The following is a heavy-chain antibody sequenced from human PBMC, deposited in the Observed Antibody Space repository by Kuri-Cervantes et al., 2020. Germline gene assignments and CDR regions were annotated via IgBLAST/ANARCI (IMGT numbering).Heavy chain of an antibody. J-gene: IGHJ4*02. CDR3: ARVRGYSYGPFDY. CDR1: GFTFTSSA. V-gene: IGHV1-58*01. D-gene: IGHD5-18*01. CDR2: IVVGSGNT. Sequence: SVKVSCKASGFTFTSSAVQWVRQARGQRLEWIGWIVVGSGNTNYAQKFQERVTITRDMSTSTAYMELSSLRSEDTAVYYCARVRGYSYGPFDYWGQGTLVTVSS.